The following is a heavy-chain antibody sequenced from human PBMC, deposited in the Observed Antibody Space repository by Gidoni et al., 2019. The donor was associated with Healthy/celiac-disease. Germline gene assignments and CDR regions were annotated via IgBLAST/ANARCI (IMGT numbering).Heavy chain of an antibody. CDR3: AGGIAAAGTAIAAFDI. Sequence: QVQLVQSGAAVKKPGSSVKVSCKASGGTFSSYAISWVRQAPGQGLEWMGGIIPIFGTANYAQKFQGRVTITADESTSTAYMELSSLRSEDTAVYYCAGGIAAAGTAIAAFDIWGQGTMVTVSS. V-gene: IGHV1-69*01. CDR2: IIPIFGTA. D-gene: IGHD6-13*01. J-gene: IGHJ3*02. CDR1: GGTFSSYA.